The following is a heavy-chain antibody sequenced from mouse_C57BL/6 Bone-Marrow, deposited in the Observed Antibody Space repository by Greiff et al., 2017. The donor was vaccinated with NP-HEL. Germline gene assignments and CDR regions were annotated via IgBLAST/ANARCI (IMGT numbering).Heavy chain of an antibody. V-gene: IGHV5-16*01. CDR2: INYDGSST. CDR1: GFTFSDYY. Sequence: EVKLVESGGGLVQPGSSMKLSCTASGFTFSDYYMAWVRQVPEKGLEWVANINYDGSSTYYLDSLKSRFIISRDNAKNILYLQMSSLKSEDTATYYCAREGGLRRRTYAMDYWGQGTSVTVSS. D-gene: IGHD2-4*01. J-gene: IGHJ4*01. CDR3: AREGGLRRRTYAMDY.